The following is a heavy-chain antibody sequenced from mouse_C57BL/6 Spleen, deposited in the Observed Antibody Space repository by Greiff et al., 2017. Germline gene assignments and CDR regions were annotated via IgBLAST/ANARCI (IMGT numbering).Heavy chain of an antibody. J-gene: IGHJ2*01. Sequence: VQLQQSGAELVRPGASVTLSCKASGYTFTDYEMHWVKQTPVHGLEWIGAIDPETGGTAYNQKFKGKAILTADKSSSTAYMALRSLTSEDSAVYYCTREGGYFDYWGQGTTLTVSS. CDR1: GYTFTDYE. CDR2: IDPETGGT. CDR3: TREGGYFDY. V-gene: IGHV1-15*01.